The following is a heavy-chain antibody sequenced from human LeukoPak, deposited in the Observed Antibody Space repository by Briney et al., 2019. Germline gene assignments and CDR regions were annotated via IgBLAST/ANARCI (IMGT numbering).Heavy chain of an antibody. CDR2: LYSGGSI. CDR3: ATSSGYTEAGAFDI. J-gene: IGHJ3*02. Sequence: PGGSLRLSCAASGFTVSATHMSWVRQTPGKGLEWVSTLYSGGSIYYADSVKGRFTISRDNSKNTLYLQMNSLRVEDTAVYYCATSSGYTEAGAFDIWGQGTMVTVSS. D-gene: IGHD3-22*01. CDR1: GFTVSATH. V-gene: IGHV3-53*01.